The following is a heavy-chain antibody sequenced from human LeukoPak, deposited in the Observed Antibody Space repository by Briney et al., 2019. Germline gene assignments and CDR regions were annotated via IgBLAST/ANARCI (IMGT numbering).Heavy chain of an antibody. CDR1: GGSISSYY. J-gene: IGHJ6*03. D-gene: IGHD5/OR15-5a*01. V-gene: IGHV4-59*01. Sequence: SETLSLTRTVPGGSISSYYWSWIRQPPGKGLEWIGYIYYSGSTNYNPSLKSRVTISVDTSKNQFSLKLSSVTAADTAVYYCARGVSYYYYYMDVWGKGTTVTVSS. CDR2: IYYSGST. CDR3: ARGVSYYYYYMDV.